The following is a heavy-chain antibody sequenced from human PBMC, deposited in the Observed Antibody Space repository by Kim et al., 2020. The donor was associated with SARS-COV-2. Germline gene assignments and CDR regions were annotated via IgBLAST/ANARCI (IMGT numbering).Heavy chain of an antibody. Sequence: SRVTISVDTSKNQFSRKLSSVTAADTAVYYCARAPDYYGSGSYENNWFDPWGQGTLVTVSS. D-gene: IGHD3-10*01. CDR3: ARAPDYYGSGSYENNWFDP. J-gene: IGHJ5*02. V-gene: IGHV4-59*01.